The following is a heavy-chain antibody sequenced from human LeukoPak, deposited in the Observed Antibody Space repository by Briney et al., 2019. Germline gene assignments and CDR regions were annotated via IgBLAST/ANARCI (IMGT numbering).Heavy chain of an antibody. V-gene: IGHV1-69*02. CDR3: ATGFELNSSSDY. CDR2: IIPILGIA. J-gene: IGHJ4*02. D-gene: IGHD6-6*01. CDR1: GGTFSSYT. Sequence: ASVKVSCKASGGTFSSYTISWVRQAPGQGLEWMGRIIPILGIANYAQKFQGRVTITADKSTSTAYMGLSSLRSEDTAVYYCATGFELNSSSDYWGQGTLVTVSS.